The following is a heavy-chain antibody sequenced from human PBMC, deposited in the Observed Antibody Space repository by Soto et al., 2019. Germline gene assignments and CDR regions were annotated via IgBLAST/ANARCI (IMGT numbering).Heavy chain of an antibody. V-gene: IGHV3-30-3*01. Sequence: QVQLVESGGGVVQPGRSLRLSCAASGFTFSSYAMHWVRQAPGKGLEWVAVISCDGSNKYYADSVKGRFTISRDNSKNTLYLQMNSLRAEDTAVYYCARAGSGGGNWFDPWGQGTLVTVSS. J-gene: IGHJ5*02. CDR2: ISCDGSNK. D-gene: IGHD1-26*01. CDR3: ARAGSGGGNWFDP. CDR1: GFTFSSYA.